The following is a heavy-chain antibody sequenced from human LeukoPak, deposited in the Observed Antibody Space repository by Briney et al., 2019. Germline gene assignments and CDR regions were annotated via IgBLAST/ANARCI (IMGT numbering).Heavy chain of an antibody. V-gene: IGHV1-24*01. CDR3: ATVVIARRGLSGDYFDY. Sequence: ASVKVSCKVSGYTLTELSMHWVRQAPGTGLEWMGGFDHEDGETIYAQKFQGRVTMTEDTSTDTAYMELSSLRSEDTAVYYCATVVIARRGLSGDYFDYWGQGTLVTVSS. CDR2: FDHEDGET. CDR1: GYTLTELS. J-gene: IGHJ4*02. D-gene: IGHD3-16*02.